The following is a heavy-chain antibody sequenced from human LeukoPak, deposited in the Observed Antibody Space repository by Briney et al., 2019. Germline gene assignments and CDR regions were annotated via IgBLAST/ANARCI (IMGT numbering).Heavy chain of an antibody. J-gene: IGHJ4*02. CDR2: IKEDGSEK. V-gene: IGHV3-7*01. CDR3: ARGGGVADY. CDR1: GFTFSTYW. Sequence: GGFLRLSCAASGFTFSTYWMSWVRQAPGKGLEWVANIKEDGSEKYYVDSVKGRFTISRDNAKNSLFLQMNSLRAEDTAVYYCARGGGVADYWGQGTLVTVSS. D-gene: IGHD3-16*01.